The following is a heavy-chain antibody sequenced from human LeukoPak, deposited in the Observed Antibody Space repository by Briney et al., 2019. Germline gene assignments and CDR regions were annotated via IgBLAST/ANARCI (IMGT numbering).Heavy chain of an antibody. J-gene: IGHJ4*02. CDR1: GYTFTSYG. CDR3: ANFYPRSIAARPVDY. CDR2: INPNSGGT. V-gene: IGHV1-2*02. Sequence: ASVKVSCKASGYTFTSYGISWVRQAPGQGLEWMGWINPNSGGTNYAQMFQGRVTMTRDTSISTAYMELSRLRSDDTAVYYCANFYPRSIAARPVDYWGQGTLVTVSS. D-gene: IGHD6-6*01.